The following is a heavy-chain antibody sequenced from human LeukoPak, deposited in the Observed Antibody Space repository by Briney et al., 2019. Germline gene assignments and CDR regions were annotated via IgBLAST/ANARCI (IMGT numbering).Heavy chain of an antibody. D-gene: IGHD3-22*01. CDR1: GYTFTGYY. V-gene: IGHV1-46*01. J-gene: IGHJ4*02. CDR2: INPSGGST. CDR3: ARGRFYYDSGNDY. Sequence: GASVKVSCKPSGYTFTGYYMHWVRQAPGQGLEWMGIINPSGGSTSYAQKFQGRVTMTSDRSTSTVYMELSSLRSEDTALYYCARGRFYYDSGNDYWGQGTLVTVSS.